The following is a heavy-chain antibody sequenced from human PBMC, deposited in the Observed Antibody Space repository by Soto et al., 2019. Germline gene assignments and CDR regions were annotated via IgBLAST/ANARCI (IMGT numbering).Heavy chain of an antibody. CDR3: ATGRYYYGSEY. CDR1: RGSISSYY. D-gene: IGHD3-10*01. CDR2: IYYTGAT. Sequence: QVQLQESGPGLVRPSETLSLTCTVSRGSISSYYWSWIRQPPGKGLEGLGYIYYTGATNYNPSLKSRVTISLDTSKNQFSLHLSSVTAADTAVYYCATGRYYYGSEYWGQGTLVTVSS. V-gene: IGHV4-59*01. J-gene: IGHJ4*02.